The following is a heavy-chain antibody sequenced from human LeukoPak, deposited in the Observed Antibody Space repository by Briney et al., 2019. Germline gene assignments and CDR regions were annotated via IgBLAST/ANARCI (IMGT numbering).Heavy chain of an antibody. J-gene: IGHJ1*01. CDR3: ARGGYYDSSGYYYVGYFHH. V-gene: IGHV3-48*03. D-gene: IGHD3-22*01. CDR2: ISFLGSTI. CDR1: GFTFSSYA. Sequence: GGSLRLSCAASGFTFSSYAMSWVRQAPGKGLEWVSYISFLGSTIYYADSVKGRFTISRDNAKNSLYVQMNSLRAEDTAVYYCARGGYYDSSGYYYVGYFHHWGQGTLVTVSS.